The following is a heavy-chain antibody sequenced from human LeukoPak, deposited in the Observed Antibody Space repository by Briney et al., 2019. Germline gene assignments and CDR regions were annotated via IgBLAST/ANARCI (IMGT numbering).Heavy chain of an antibody. CDR1: GGTFSSYA. D-gene: IGHD6-13*01. CDR2: IIPILGIA. CDR3: ARAVGIAAAGTNY. Sequence: ASVKVSCKASGGTFSSYAISWVRQAPGQGLEWMGRIIPILGIANYAQKFQGRVTITADRSTSTAYMELSSLRSEDTAVYYCARAVGIAAAGTNYWGQGTLVTVSS. J-gene: IGHJ4*02. V-gene: IGHV1-69*04.